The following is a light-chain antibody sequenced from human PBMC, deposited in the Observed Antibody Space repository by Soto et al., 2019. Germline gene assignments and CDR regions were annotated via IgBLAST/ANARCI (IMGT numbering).Light chain of an antibody. CDR2: RNS. V-gene: IGLV1-47*01. J-gene: IGLJ2*01. CDR3: ATWDDSMSVL. Sequence: QSVLTQSPSASGSPGPRVTLSCSVSSSNIGSHYVYWYQQLPGTAPKVLLYRNSQRPSGVPDRFSGSTSCSSASLAISGLRSEDEADYYCATWDDSMSVLFGGGTKLTVL. CDR1: SSNIGSHY.